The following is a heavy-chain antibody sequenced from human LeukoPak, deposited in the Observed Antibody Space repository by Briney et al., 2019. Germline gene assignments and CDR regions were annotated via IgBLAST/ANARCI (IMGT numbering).Heavy chain of an antibody. Sequence: GGSLRLSCAASGFTFSSHAMSWVRQAPGKGLEWVAGFAGSGGNTFYAESVKGRVTISRGNSENTLYLQMSSLRAEDTAVYYCAKASTVYSYFDCWGQGTLVTVSS. CDR3: AKASTVYSYFDC. CDR1: GFTFSSHA. CDR2: FAGSGGNT. D-gene: IGHD3-22*01. J-gene: IGHJ4*02. V-gene: IGHV3-23*01.